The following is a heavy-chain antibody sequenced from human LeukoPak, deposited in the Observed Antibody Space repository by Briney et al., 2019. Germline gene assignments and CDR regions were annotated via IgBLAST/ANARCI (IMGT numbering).Heavy chain of an antibody. CDR2: FDPEDGET. V-gene: IGHV1-24*01. J-gene: IGHJ2*01. D-gene: IGHD5-12*01. Sequence: GASVKVSCKVSGYTLTELSMHWVRQAPGKGLEWMGGFDPEDGETIYAQKFQGRVTMTEDTSTDTAYMELSSLRFEDTAVYYCATGVSGSGDWYFDLWGRGTLVTVSS. CDR1: GYTLTELS. CDR3: ATGVSGSGDWYFDL.